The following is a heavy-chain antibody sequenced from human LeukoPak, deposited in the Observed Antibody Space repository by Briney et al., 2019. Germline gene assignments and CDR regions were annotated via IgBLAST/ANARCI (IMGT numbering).Heavy chain of an antibody. D-gene: IGHD5-18*01. V-gene: IGHV4-59*12. CDR2: IHSTGNT. J-gene: IGHJ5*02. CDR1: GGSMSGYY. CDR3: ARRSGIQLLNWFDP. Sequence: SETLSLTCTVSGGSMSGYYWSWIRQPPGKGPELIGYIHSTGNTGYNPSLKSRVTISVDTSKNQFSLKLSSVTAADTAVYYCARRSGIQLLNWFDPWGQGTLVTVSS.